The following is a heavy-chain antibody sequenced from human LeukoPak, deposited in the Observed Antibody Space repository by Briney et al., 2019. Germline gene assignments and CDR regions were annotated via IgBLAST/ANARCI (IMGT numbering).Heavy chain of an antibody. V-gene: IGHV1-69*04. CDR2: IIPILGIA. J-gene: IGHJ5*02. CDR1: GGTFSSYA. CDR3: ASSVRERRTFNWFDP. Sequence: SVKVSCKASGGTFSSYAVSWVRQAPGQGLEWMGRIIPILGIANYAQKFQGRVTITADKSTSTAYMELSSLRSEDTAVYYCASSVRERRTFNWFDPWGQGTLVTVSS. D-gene: IGHD1-1*01.